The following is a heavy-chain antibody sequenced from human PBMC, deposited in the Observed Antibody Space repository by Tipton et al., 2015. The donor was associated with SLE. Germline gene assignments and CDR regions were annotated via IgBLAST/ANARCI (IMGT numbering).Heavy chain of an antibody. J-gene: IGHJ4*02. CDR3: ARDSKWLAFDY. Sequence: LRLSCTVSGGSISSSSYYWGWIRQPPGKGLEWIGSIYYSGSTYYNPSLKSRVTISVDTSKNQFSLKLSSVTAADTAVYYCARDSKWLAFDYWGQGTLVTVSS. D-gene: IGHD6-19*01. CDR2: IYYSGST. V-gene: IGHV4-39*07. CDR1: GGSISSSSYY.